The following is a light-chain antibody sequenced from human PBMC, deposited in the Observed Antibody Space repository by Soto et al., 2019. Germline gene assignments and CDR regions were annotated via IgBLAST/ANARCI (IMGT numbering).Light chain of an antibody. CDR2: AAS. CDR3: QHTYILPWS. CDR1: QYISSY. V-gene: IGKV1-39*01. J-gene: IGKJ1*01. Sequence: DIQVTQSPPSLSASVGDRVTITCRASQYISSYLNWYQYKPGTAPKLLIYAASSLQTGVPSRFSGSGSGTDFTLTISSLQPEDFASYFCQHTYILPWSFGQGTKVDI.